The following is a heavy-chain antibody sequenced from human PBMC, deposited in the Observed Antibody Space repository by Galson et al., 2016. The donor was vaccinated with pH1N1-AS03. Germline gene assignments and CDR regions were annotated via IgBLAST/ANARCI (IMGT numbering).Heavy chain of an antibody. CDR1: GDSVSSNSAA. D-gene: IGHD1-1*01. J-gene: IGHJ4*02. CDR2: TYYSSSGKN. Sequence: CAISGDSVSSNSAAWNWIRLSPSRGLEWLGRTYYSSSGKNDYAVSVKSRIIINPDTSKNQFSLQLNSVTPEDTAIYYCAGMQLGALHFWGRGTLVTVSS. CDR3: AGMQLGALHF. V-gene: IGHV6-1*01.